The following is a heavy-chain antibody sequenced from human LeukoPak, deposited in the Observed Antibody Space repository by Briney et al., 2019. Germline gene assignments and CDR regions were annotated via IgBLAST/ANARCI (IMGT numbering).Heavy chain of an antibody. CDR2: IYYSGNT. CDR3: ARRVGFYGSGSLNYFDP. Sequence: SETLSLTCTVSGGSINSSSTYYWGWIRQPPGKGLEWIGTIYYSGNTHYNPSLKSRVTISVDTSKNQFSLKLSSVTAADAAVYYCARRVGFYGSGSLNYFDPWGQGILVSVSS. CDR1: GGSINSSSTYY. D-gene: IGHD3-10*01. V-gene: IGHV4-39*01. J-gene: IGHJ5*01.